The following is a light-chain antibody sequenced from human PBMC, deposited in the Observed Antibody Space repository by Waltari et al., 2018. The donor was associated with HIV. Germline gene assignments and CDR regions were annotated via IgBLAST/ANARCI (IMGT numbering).Light chain of an antibody. V-gene: IGLV2-14*03. J-gene: IGLJ3*02. CDR3: ESYTSTSVWV. Sequence: QSALTQPASVSGSPAQSITISCTGSSNDVGGYNYVSWYQQHPGKAPRLMIYDVSTRPSGVSDRFSGSKYGDTASLTISGLQPEDEADYYCESYTSTSVWVFGGGTRLTVL. CDR1: SNDVGGYNY. CDR2: DVS.